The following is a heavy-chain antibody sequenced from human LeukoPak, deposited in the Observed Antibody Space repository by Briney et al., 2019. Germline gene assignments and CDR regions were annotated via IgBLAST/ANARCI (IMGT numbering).Heavy chain of an antibody. Sequence: PGGSLRLSCEVSEVTFRNNWMSWVRQAPGKGLEWVANVKQDGSEKYYVESVKGRFTISRDNAKNSLYLQMNSLRAEDTALYHCARERSSSRGNWFDPWGQGTLVTVSS. CDR3: ARERSSSRGNWFDP. J-gene: IGHJ5*02. CDR2: VKQDGSEK. D-gene: IGHD6-13*01. CDR1: EVTFRNNW. V-gene: IGHV3-7*03.